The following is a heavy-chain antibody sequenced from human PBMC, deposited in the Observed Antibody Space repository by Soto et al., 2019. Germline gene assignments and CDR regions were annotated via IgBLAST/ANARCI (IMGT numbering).Heavy chain of an antibody. V-gene: IGHV2-70*01. CDR3: ARIRAPDYYYDMDV. Sequence: SGPTLVNPTQTLTLTCTFSGFSLSTSGMCVSWIRQPPGKALEWLALIDLDDDKYYSTSLKTRLTISKDTSKNQVVLTMTNMDPVDTATYYCARIRAPDYYYDMDVWGQGTTVNVSS. J-gene: IGHJ6*02. CDR1: GFSLSTSGMC. CDR2: IDLDDDK.